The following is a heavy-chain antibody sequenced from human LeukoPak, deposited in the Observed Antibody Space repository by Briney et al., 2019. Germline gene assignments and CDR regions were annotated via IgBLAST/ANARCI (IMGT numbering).Heavy chain of an antibody. D-gene: IGHD3-10*01. CDR3: ARVRPRERLLWFGGGDNWFDP. J-gene: IGHJ5*02. V-gene: IGHV4-30-4*01. CDR2: IYYSGST. CDR1: GGSISSGDYY. Sequence: SETLSLTCTVSGGSISSGDYYWSWIRQPPGKGLEWIGCIYYSGSTYYNPSLKSRVTISVDTSKNQFSLKLSSVTAADTAVYYCARVRPRERLLWFGGGDNWFDPWGQGTLVTVSS.